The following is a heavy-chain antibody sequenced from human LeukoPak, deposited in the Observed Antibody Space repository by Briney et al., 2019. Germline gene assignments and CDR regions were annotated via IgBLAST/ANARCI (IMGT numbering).Heavy chain of an antibody. D-gene: IGHD3-3*01. V-gene: IGHV1-2*02. CDR2: INPNSGGT. CDR3: ARAWGLYYDFWSGSYYMDV. CDR1: GYTFTGYY. Sequence: AASVKVSCKASGYTFTGYYMHWVRQAPGQGLEWMGWINPNSGGTNYAQKFQGRVTMTRDTSISTAYMELSRLRSDDTAVYYCARAWGLYYDFWSGSYYMDVWGKGTTVTVSS. J-gene: IGHJ6*03.